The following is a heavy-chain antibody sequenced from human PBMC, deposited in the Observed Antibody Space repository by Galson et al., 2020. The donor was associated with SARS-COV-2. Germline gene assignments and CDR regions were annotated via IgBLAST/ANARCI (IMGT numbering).Heavy chain of an antibody. D-gene: IGHD6-25*01. CDR1: GFTFSSYS. CDR3: AMGSTGSCYCFEP. CDR2: IGGSDNTI. J-gene: IGHJ5*02. V-gene: IGHV3-48*02. Sequence: GGSLRLSCVASGFTFSSYSMNWVRQAPGKGLEWLSYIGGSDNTIHYADSVTGRFTISRDNAKNSLFLQMNSLRDEDTAVYYCAMGSTGSCYCFEPWGNGTLGTVSS.